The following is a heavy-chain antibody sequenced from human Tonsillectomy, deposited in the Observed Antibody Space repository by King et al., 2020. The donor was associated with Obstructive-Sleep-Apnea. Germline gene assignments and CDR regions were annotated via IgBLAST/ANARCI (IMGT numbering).Heavy chain of an antibody. V-gene: IGHV3-15*01. CDR1: GLTFSNAW. CDR3: TTDPGDYADY. CDR2: IISKTDDGPT. Sequence: VQLVESGGGLVKPGGSLRLSCAASGLTFSNAWMSWVRQAPGKGLEWVGRIISKTDDGPTDYAAPVKGRFTISRDDSKNTLFLQMNALKTEDTAVYYCTTDPGDYADYWGQGTLVTVSS. D-gene: IGHD4-17*01. J-gene: IGHJ4*02.